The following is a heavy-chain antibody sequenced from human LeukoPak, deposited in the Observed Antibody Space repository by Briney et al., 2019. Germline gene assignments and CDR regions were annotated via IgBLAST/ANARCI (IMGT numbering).Heavy chain of an antibody. D-gene: IGHD3-16*01. CDR2: ISWNSGSI. CDR1: GFTFDDYA. Sequence: GRSLRLSCAASGFTFDDYAMHWVRHVPGKGLEWVSGISWNSGSISYADSVKGRFTISRDNAKNSLYLQMNSLRAEDTALYYCAKVMITLGGVRYGMDVWGQGTTVTVSS. J-gene: IGHJ6*02. V-gene: IGHV3-9*01. CDR3: AKVMITLGGVRYGMDV.